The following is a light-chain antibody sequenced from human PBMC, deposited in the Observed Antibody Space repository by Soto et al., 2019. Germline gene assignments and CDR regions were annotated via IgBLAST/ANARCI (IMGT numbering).Light chain of an antibody. Sequence: DIQMTQSLSSLSASVGDRVTVTCRASQSIINYLNWFQQKSGKAPKLLISAASSLQSGVPSRFSGSGSGTEFILTINSLQPEDVATYYCQQTYSSPLTFGGGSKVEI. V-gene: IGKV1-39*01. CDR3: QQTYSSPLT. CDR2: AAS. CDR1: QSIINY. J-gene: IGKJ4*01.